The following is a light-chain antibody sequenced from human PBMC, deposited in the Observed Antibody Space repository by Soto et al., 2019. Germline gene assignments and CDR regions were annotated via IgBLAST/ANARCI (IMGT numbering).Light chain of an antibody. V-gene: IGKV3-20*01. CDR3: QQYGSSLFT. J-gene: IGKJ3*01. CDR1: QTVSSNY. Sequence: EMVLTQSPGTLSLSPGERATLSCRASQTVSSNYLAWYQQKPGQAPRLLIYGASSRATGIPVRFSGSGSGTDFTLTISRLEPEDFAVYYCQQYGSSLFTFGPGTKVDIK. CDR2: GAS.